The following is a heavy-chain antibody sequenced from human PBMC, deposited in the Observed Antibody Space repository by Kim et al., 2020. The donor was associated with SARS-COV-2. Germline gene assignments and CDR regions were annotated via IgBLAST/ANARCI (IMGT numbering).Heavy chain of an antibody. CDR1: GFTFSDYA. J-gene: IGHJ4*02. CDR3: RSFEVRPPAIRDY. Sequence: GGSLRLSCTASGFTFSDYAVSWVRQAPGKGLEWVGLIRSKAYGGTTEHAASVKGRFSISRNDSKSIAYLQMNSLRIEDTAVYYCRSFEVRPPAIRDYWGQGTLVTVSS. V-gene: IGHV3-49*04. D-gene: IGHD3-3*01. CDR2: IRSKAYGGTT.